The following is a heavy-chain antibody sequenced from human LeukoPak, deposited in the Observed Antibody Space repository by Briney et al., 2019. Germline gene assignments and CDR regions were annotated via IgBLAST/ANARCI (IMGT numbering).Heavy chain of an antibody. V-gene: IGHV4-34*01. CDR1: GGSFSGYY. D-gene: IGHD5-12*01. CDR2: INHSGST. J-gene: IGHJ4*02. Sequence: HPSETLSLTCAVYGGSFSGYYWSWIRQPPGKGLEWIVEINHSGSTNYNPSLKSRVTISVDTSKNQFSLKLSSVTAADTAVYYCARGDGYSGYDPLTFDYWGQGTLVTVSS. CDR3: ARGDGYSGYDPLTFDY.